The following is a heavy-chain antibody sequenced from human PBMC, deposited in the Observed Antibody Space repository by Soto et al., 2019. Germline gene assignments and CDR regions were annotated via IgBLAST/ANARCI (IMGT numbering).Heavy chain of an antibody. CDR1: GGSISSGGYS. CDR3: ARRYGGTFDY. Sequence: TSETLSLTCAVSGGSISSGGYSWSWIRQPPGKGLEWIGYIYYSGSTNYNPSLKSRVTISVDTSKNQFSLKLSSVTAADTAVYYCARRYGGTFDYWGQGTLVTVSS. CDR2: IYYSGST. V-gene: IGHV4-61*08. J-gene: IGHJ4*02. D-gene: IGHD2-15*01.